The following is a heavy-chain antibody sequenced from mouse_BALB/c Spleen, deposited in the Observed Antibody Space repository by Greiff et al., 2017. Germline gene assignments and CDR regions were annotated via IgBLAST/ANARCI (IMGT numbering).Heavy chain of an antibody. CDR3: ARLGRVFAY. V-gene: IGHV14-1*02. Sequence: EVQLQESGAELVRSGASVKLSCTASGFNIKDYYMHWVKQRPEQGLEWIGWIDPENGNTIYDPKFQGKASITADTSSNTAYLQLSSLTSEDTAVYYCARLGRVFAYWGQGTLVTVSA. CDR1: GFNIKDYY. J-gene: IGHJ3*01. D-gene: IGHD4-1*01. CDR2: IDPENGNT.